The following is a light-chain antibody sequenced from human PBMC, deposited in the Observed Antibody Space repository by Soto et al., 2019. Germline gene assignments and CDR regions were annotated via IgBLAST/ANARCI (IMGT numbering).Light chain of an antibody. CDR1: QSVSSY. CDR2: DSS. J-gene: IGKJ1*01. V-gene: IGKV3-11*01. Sequence: ETVLTQSPATLSLSPGERATLSCRASQSVSSYLAWYQLKPGQAPRLLIYDSSNRATGIPARFSGSRSGTDFTLTIYSLEPEDFAVYYCQERNIWHPEWTFGQGTKVEIK. CDR3: QERNIWHPEWT.